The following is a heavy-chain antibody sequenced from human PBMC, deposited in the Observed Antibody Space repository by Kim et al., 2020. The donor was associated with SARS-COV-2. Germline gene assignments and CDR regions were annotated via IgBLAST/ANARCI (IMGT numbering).Heavy chain of an antibody. V-gene: IGHV3-23*01. J-gene: IGHJ6*02. Sequence: YADSGKGRFHISRAHSKNTLYLQMNSLRAEDTAVYYCVKEGAPAAKYGMDVWGQGTTVTVSS. CDR3: VKEGAPAAKYGMDV. D-gene: IGHD2-2*01.